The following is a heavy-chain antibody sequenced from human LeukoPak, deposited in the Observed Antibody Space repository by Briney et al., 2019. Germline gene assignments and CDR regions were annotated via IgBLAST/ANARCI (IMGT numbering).Heavy chain of an antibody. Sequence: ASVKVSCKASGYTFTSHDINWVRQATGQGLEWMGWMNPNSGNTGYAQKFQGRVTMTRNTSISTAYMELSSLRSEDTAVYYCARGKWQQLVRVLVYWGQGTLVTVSS. V-gene: IGHV1-8*01. D-gene: IGHD6-13*01. CDR2: MNPNSGNT. J-gene: IGHJ4*02. CDR1: GYTFTSHD. CDR3: ARGKWQQLVRVLVY.